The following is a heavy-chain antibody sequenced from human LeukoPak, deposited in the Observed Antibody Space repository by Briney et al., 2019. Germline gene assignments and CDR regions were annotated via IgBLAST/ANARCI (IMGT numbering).Heavy chain of an antibody. V-gene: IGHV4-59*01. J-gene: IGHJ5*02. CDR1: GGSISSYY. Sequence: SETLSLTCTVSGGSISSYYWSWIRQPPGKGLEWIGYIYYSGNTNYNPSLKSRVTISVDTSKNQFSLKLSSVTAADTAVYYCAKLWSEGNWENWFDPWGQGTLVTVSS. CDR2: IYYSGNT. CDR3: AKLWSEGNWENWFDP. D-gene: IGHD3-3*01.